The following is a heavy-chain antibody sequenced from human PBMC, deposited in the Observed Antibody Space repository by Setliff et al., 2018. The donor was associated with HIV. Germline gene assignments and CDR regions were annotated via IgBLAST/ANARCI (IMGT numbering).Heavy chain of an antibody. CDR1: GDSINSGGYY. D-gene: IGHD2-21*02. CDR3: ARGFFSGTVVVTANWFDP. Sequence: PSETLSLTCIVSGDSINSGGYYWSWIRQRPGKALEWIGHIYYSGNTHYSPSLKSRLTMSLDRSQNHFFLRLRSVTAADTAVYYCARGFFSGTVVVTANWFDPWGQGTLVTVSS. CDR2: IYYSGNT. J-gene: IGHJ5*02. V-gene: IGHV4-31*03.